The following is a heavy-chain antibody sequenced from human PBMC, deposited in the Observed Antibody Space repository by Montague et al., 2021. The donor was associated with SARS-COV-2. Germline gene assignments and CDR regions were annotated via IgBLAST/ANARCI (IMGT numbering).Heavy chain of an antibody. CDR1: GDSISYFY. J-gene: IGHJ4*02. V-gene: IGHV4-4*07. CDR2: VSASGST. D-gene: IGHD6-13*01. Sequence: SETLSLTCTVSGDSISYFYWSWIRQPAGKGLEWIGRVSASGSTXXXPSXNGRVTVSADTSKKQFSLRLSPVTAADTAVYYRARDVVAAPGTFDYWGQGTLVTVSS. CDR3: ARDVVAAPGTFDY.